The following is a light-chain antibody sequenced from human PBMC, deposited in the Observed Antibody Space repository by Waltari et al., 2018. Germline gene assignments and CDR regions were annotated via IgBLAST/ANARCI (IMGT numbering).Light chain of an antibody. J-gene: IGKJ5*01. Sequence: DILMSQSPVSLSVTPGVPDPISCTSSQSLQHRNGYNYLDWYLQKPGLSPQLLIYFASYRASGVPDRFSGSGSVTDFTLRISRVEAEDAGVYYCMQSLQKSVTFGQGTRLEIK. CDR1: QSLQHRNGYNY. CDR3: MQSLQKSVT. V-gene: IGKV2-28*01. CDR2: FAS.